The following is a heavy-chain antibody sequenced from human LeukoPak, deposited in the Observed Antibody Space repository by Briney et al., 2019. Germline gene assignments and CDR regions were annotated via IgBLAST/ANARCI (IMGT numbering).Heavy chain of an antibody. Sequence: GGSLRLSCAASGFTFSSYSMNWVRQAPGKGLEWVSSISSSSSYIYYADSVKGRFTISRDNAKNLLYLQMNSLRAEDTAVYYCARDLQQLVFDYWGQGTLVTVSS. V-gene: IGHV3-21*01. CDR1: GFTFSSYS. J-gene: IGHJ4*02. CDR2: ISSSSSYI. D-gene: IGHD6-13*01. CDR3: ARDLQQLVFDY.